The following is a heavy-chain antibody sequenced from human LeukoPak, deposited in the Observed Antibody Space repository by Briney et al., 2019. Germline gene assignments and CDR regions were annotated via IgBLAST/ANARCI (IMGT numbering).Heavy chain of an antibody. D-gene: IGHD4-17*01. Sequence: GGSLRLSCAASGFTFSSYAMSWVRQAPGKGLDWVSAISGSGGSTYYADSVKGRFTISRDNSKNTLYLQMNSLRAEDTAVYYCATTTTAPRGYWGQGTLVTVSS. CDR2: ISGSGGST. CDR3: ATTTTAPRGY. CDR1: GFTFSSYA. J-gene: IGHJ4*02. V-gene: IGHV3-23*01.